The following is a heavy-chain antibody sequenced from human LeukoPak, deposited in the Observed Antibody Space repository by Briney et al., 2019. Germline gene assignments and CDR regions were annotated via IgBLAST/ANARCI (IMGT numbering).Heavy chain of an antibody. Sequence: GESLRLSCVLSGLTLSDAWMSGVRQAPGRGLEWVGRIRNDRITDYAAPVQGRFSISRDNSKNTIYLQMNSLRTEDTGMYFCTWMATIFTVDFWGQGTLVTVSS. J-gene: IGHJ4*02. CDR2: IRNDRIT. D-gene: IGHD5-12*01. V-gene: IGHV3-15*01. CDR1: GLTLSDAW. CDR3: TWMATIFTVDF.